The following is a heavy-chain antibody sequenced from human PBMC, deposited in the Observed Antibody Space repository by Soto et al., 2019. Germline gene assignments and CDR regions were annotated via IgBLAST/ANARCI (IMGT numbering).Heavy chain of an antibody. V-gene: IGHV4-59*01. J-gene: IGHJ6*03. D-gene: IGHD3-22*01. CDR2: IYYSGST. Sequence: SETLSLTCTVSGGSISSYYWSWIRQPPGKGLEWIGYIYYSGSTNYNPSLKSRVTISVDTSKNQFSLKLSSVTAADTAVYYCARHEWLLPYYYYYMDVWGKGTTVTVSS. CDR3: ARHEWLLPYYYYYMDV. CDR1: GGSISSYY.